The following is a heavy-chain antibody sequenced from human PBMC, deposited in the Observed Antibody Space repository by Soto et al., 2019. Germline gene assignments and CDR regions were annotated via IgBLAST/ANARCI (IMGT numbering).Heavy chain of an antibody. CDR1: GVSITSHY. J-gene: IGHJ4*02. D-gene: IGHD3-22*01. Sequence: SETLSLTCTVSGVSITSHYWSWIRQSPGKGLEWIAYMHHSGSTNYNPSLKSRVTVSIDTSKSQVSLKLSSVTAADTAVYYCARHGMDYYDSSGYYYSPYYFDYLGQGTLVTV. CDR2: MHHSGST. CDR3: ARHGMDYYDSSGYYYSPYYFDY. V-gene: IGHV4-59*08.